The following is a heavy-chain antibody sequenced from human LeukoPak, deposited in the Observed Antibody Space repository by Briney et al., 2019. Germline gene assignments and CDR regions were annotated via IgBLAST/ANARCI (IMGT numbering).Heavy chain of an antibody. CDR3: AKRGVVIRGILIIGYHQEAYHYDF. CDR2: ISERGGST. J-gene: IGHJ4*02. V-gene: IGHV3-23*01. D-gene: IGHD3-10*01. CDR1: GISLSNYA. Sequence: GGSLRLSCVVSGISLSNYAMTWVRQAPGKGLEWVSYISERGGSTTYADSVKGRFTISRDTPLNTLYLQMNNLRAEDTAVYCAKRGVVIRGILIIGYHQEAYHYDFWGQGVLVTVSS.